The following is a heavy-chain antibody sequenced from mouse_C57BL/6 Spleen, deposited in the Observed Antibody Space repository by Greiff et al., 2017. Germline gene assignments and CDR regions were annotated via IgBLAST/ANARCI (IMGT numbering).Heavy chain of an antibody. CDR2: INPNNGGT. Sequence: DVQLQESGPELVKPGASVKIPCKASGYTFTDYNMDWVKQSHGKSLEWIGDINPNNGGTIYNQKCKGKATLTVDKSSSTAYMELRSLTSEDTAVYYCARSDYDGGFAYWGQGTLVTVSA. J-gene: IGHJ3*01. CDR1: GYTFTDYN. V-gene: IGHV1-18*01. D-gene: IGHD2-4*01. CDR3: ARSDYDGGFAY.